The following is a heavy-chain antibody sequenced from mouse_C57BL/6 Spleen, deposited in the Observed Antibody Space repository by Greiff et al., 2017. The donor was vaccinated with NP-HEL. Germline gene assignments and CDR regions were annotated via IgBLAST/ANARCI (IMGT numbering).Heavy chain of an antibody. V-gene: IGHV1-64*01. J-gene: IGHJ4*01. D-gene: IGHD1-2*01. CDR2: IDPNSGST. Sequence: QVHLQQPGAELVKPGASVKLSCKASGYNINSYWMHWVKQRPGQGLEWIGMIDPNSGSTKYNEKFQGKATLTADKSSSTAYMHLSSLTSEDSAVYDCARPDYYGRVCAMDYWGQGTSVTVSA. CDR1: GYNINSYW. CDR3: ARPDYYGRVCAMDY.